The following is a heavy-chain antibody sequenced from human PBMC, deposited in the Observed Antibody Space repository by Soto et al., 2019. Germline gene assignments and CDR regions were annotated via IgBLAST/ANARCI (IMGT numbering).Heavy chain of an antibody. Sequence: SETLSLTCTVSGGSISSYYWSWIRQPPGKGLEWIGYIYYSGSTNYNPSLKSRVTISVDTSKNQLSLKLSSVTAADTAVYYCASDDVATAMGIHDYYYYGLDVWGQGTTVTVSS. CDR3: ASDDVATAMGIHDYYYYGLDV. V-gene: IGHV4-59*01. CDR1: GGSISSYY. J-gene: IGHJ6*02. D-gene: IGHD5-18*01. CDR2: IYYSGST.